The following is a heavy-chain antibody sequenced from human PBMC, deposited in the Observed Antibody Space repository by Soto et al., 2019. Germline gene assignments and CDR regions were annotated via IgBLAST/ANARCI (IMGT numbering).Heavy chain of an antibody. D-gene: IGHD6-13*01. CDR1: GYTFTSYG. Sequence: QVQLVQSGAEVKKPGASVKVSCRASGYTFTSYGISWVRQAPGHGPEWMGRISTYNGNTNYLQKLQGRVTMTTDTSSNTAYLELRSLRYDDTAVYYCARDPGYSTTWHQAFDIWGQGTMVTVSS. V-gene: IGHV1-18*01. CDR3: ARDPGYSTTWHQAFDI. J-gene: IGHJ3*02. CDR2: ISTYNGNT.